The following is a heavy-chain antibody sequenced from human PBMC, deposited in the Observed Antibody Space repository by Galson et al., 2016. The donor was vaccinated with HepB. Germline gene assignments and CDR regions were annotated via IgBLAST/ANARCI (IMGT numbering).Heavy chain of an antibody. CDR1: GFTFSHYS. V-gene: IGHV3-48*01. J-gene: IGHJ6*04. Sequence: SLRLSCAASGFTFSHYSMNWVRQAPGKGLEWVSYISSSSTTIYYADSVKGRFTISRGNAKNSLYPQMNSLRAGDTAVYYCAREHIMITFGGVIEAALNYYGMDVWGKGTTVTVSS. D-gene: IGHD3-16*02. CDR2: ISSSSTTI. CDR3: AREHIMITFGGVIEAALNYYGMDV.